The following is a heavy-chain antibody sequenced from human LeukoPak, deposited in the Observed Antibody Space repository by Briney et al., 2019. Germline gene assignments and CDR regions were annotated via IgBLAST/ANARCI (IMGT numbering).Heavy chain of an antibody. CDR2: TFYRSKWYN. V-gene: IGHV6-1*01. CDR1: GDSVSSHSAA. CDR3: ARSGGTAIGNYERATLDY. D-gene: IGHD1-7*01. Sequence: SQTLSLTCDISGDSVSSHSAAWNWIRQSPSRGLEWLGRTFYRSKWYNEYEVSLKSRLTIHADTSKNHFSLQLNSVTPEDTAVYYCARSGGTAIGNYERATLDYWGQGTLVTVSS. J-gene: IGHJ4*02.